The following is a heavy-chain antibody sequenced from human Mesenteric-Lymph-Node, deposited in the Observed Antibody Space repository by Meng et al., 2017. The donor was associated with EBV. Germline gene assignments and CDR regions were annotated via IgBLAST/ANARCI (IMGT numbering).Heavy chain of an antibody. Sequence: QGKVVQSGAGVKKPGYAVKVSCKASGVPFRTYAMSWVRQATGKGLEWMGDIISIFGKANYAQIFQGRVTITADESTSTAYMEMSSLRSEDTAFYYCAREGPGKSHYFVHWGQGTLVTVSS. CDR1: GVPFRTYA. J-gene: IGHJ4*02. CDR3: AREGPGKSHYFVH. D-gene: IGHD4-23*01. V-gene: IGHV1-69*01. CDR2: IISIFGKA.